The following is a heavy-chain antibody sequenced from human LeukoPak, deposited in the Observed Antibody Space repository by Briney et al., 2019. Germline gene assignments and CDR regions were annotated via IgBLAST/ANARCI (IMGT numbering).Heavy chain of an antibody. J-gene: IGHJ4*02. CDR2: ISSSSSYI. CDR1: GFTFSSYS. Sequence: PGGSLRLSCAASGFTFSSYSMNWVRQAPGKGLEWVSSISSSSSYIYYADSVKGRFTISRDNAKNSLYLQMNSLRAEDTAVYYCARDEETYSNPEPVRAFDYWGQGTLVTVSS. D-gene: IGHD6-13*01. V-gene: IGHV3-21*01. CDR3: ARDEETYSNPEPVRAFDY.